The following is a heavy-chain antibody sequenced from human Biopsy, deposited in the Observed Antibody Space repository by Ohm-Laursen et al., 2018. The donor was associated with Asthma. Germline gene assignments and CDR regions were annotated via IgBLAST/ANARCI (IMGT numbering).Heavy chain of an antibody. J-gene: IGHJ3*02. CDR2: ISKDASTQ. CDR1: GFTFGSYG. Sequence: SLRLSCTATGFTFGSYGLHWVRQAPGKGLEWVGVISKDASTQDYAGSVKGRFTMARDNSKNTLDLQMNSLREEDTAVYYCVRDGTDDAFDIWGQGTVVSVSS. V-gene: IGHV3-30*06. D-gene: IGHD1-1*01. CDR3: VRDGTDDAFDI.